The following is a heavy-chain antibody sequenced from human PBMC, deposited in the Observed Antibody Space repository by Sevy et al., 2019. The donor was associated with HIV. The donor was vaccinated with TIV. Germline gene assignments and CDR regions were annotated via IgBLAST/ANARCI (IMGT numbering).Heavy chain of an antibody. V-gene: IGHV3-30*18. D-gene: IGHD1-1*01. J-gene: IGHJ4*02. CDR2: ISFGGSNK. Sequence: GGSLRLSCAASGFTFSSYDMHWVRQAPGKGLEWVAFISFGGSNKYYADSVKGRFTISRDNSKNTLYLQMNSLRVEDTALYFCAKDGGWYNYAPSDYWGLGTLVTVSS. CDR3: AKDGGWYNYAPSDY. CDR1: GFTFSSYD.